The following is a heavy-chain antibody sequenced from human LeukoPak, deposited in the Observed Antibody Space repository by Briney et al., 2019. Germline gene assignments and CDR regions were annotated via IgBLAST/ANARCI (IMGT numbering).Heavy chain of an antibody. Sequence: GGSLRLSCATSGFTFSSYSMNWVRQAPGKGLEWVSSISSSSSYIYYADSVKGRFTISRDNAKNSLYLQMNSLRAEDTAVYYCGRDQAIAVAAYWGQGTLVTVSS. CDR1: GFTFSSYS. D-gene: IGHD6-19*01. CDR3: GRDQAIAVAAY. V-gene: IGHV3-21*01. J-gene: IGHJ4*02. CDR2: ISSSSSYI.